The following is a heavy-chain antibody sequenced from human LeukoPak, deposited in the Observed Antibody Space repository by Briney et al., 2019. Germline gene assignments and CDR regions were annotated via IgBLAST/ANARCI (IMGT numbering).Heavy chain of an antibody. CDR1: GFTFSSYA. D-gene: IGHD6-13*01. CDR3: ARVSVKAAAD. V-gene: IGHV3-30-3*01. J-gene: IGHJ4*02. Sequence: PERSLRLSCAASGFTFSSYAMHWVRQAPGKGLEWVAVISYDGSNKYYADSVKGRFTISRDNSKNTLYLQMNSLRAEDTAVYYCARVSVKAAADWGQGTLVTVSS. CDR2: ISYDGSNK.